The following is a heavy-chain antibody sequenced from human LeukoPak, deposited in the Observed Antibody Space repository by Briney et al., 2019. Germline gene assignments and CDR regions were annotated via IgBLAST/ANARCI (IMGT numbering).Heavy chain of an antibody. CDR2: INPNSGGT. V-gene: IGHV1-2*06. D-gene: IGHD5-18*01. J-gene: IGHJ2*01. Sequence: ASVKVSCKASGYTFTGYYMHWVRQAPGQGLEWMGRINPNSGGTNYAQKFQGRVTMTRDTSISTAYMELSRLRSDDTAVYYCARVYKYSYLQSPLRYWYFDLWGRGTLVTVSS. CDR1: GYTFTGYY. CDR3: ARVYKYSYLQSPLRYWYFDL.